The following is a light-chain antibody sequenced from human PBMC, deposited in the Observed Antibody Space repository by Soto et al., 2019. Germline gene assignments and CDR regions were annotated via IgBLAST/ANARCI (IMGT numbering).Light chain of an antibody. V-gene: IGKV1-5*01. Sequence: DIQMTQSPSTLSASVGDSVTITCRASQSVTASLAWYQQKPGKAPKLLIYDVSNLETGVPSRFSGSGSGTEFSLTISRLQPDYFASYYCQQYGYSRTFGQGTKVEIK. J-gene: IGKJ1*01. CDR3: QQYGYSRT. CDR1: QSVTAS. CDR2: DVS.